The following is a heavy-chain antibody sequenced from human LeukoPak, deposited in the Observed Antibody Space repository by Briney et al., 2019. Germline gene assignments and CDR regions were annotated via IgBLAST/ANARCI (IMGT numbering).Heavy chain of an antibody. V-gene: IGHV1-2*04. CDR3: VRGGVTVTATFDY. J-gene: IGHJ4*02. CDR1: GYTFTGYY. Sequence: GASVKVSCKSSGYTFTGYYMHWVRQAPGQGLEWMGWINPNSGDTNYAQKFQGWVTMTRDTSSSTAYMELSRLRSDDTAMYYCVRGGVTVTATFDYWGQGTLVIVSS. CDR2: INPNSGDT. D-gene: IGHD4-11*01.